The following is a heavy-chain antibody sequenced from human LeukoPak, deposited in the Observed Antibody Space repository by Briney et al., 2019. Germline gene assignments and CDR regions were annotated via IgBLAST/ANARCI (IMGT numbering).Heavy chain of an antibody. CDR1: GFTFSSYE. J-gene: IGHJ4*02. D-gene: IGHD2-2*01. V-gene: IGHV3-48*03. CDR2: ISSSGSTI. Sequence: GGSLRLSCAASGFTFSSYEMNWVRQAPGKGLEWVSYISSSGSTIYYADSVKGRFTISRENAKNSLYLQMDSLRAEDTAVYYCAGDYCSSTSCYDYWGQGTLVTVSS. CDR3: AGDYCSSTSCYDY.